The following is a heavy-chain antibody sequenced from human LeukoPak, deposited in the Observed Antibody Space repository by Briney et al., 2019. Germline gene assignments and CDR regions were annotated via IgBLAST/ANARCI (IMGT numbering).Heavy chain of an antibody. CDR1: GFTFSSYA. V-gene: IGHV3-23*01. J-gene: IGHJ6*02. CDR3: AKADSSYYDILTGHYSYYGMDV. D-gene: IGHD3-9*01. Sequence: PGGSLRLSCAASGFTFSSYAMSWVRQAPGKGLEWVSAISGSGGSTYYADSVKGRFTISRDNSKNTLYLQMNSLRAEDTAVYYCAKADSSYYDILTGHYSYYGMDVWGQGTTVTVSS. CDR2: ISGSGGST.